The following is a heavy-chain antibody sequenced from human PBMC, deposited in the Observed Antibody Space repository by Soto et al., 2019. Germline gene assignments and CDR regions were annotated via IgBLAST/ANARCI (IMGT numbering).Heavy chain of an antibody. CDR3: ARACSGGSCYEDY. J-gene: IGHJ4*02. V-gene: IGHV3-33*01. CDR2: IWYDGSNK. Sequence: GGSLRLSCAASGFTFSSYGMHWVRQAPGKGLEWVAVIWYDGSNKYYADSVKGRFTISRDNSKNTLYLQMNSLRAEDTAVYYCARACSGGSCYEDYWGQGTLVTVPQ. CDR1: GFTFSSYG. D-gene: IGHD2-15*01.